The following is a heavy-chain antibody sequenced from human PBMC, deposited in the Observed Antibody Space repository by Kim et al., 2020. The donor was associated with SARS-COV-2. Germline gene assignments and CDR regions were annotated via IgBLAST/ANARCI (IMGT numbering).Heavy chain of an antibody. Sequence: GGSLRLSCSASGFTFSSYAMHWVRQAPGKGLEYVSAISSNGGSTYYADSVKGRFTISRDNSKNTLYLQMSSLRAEDTAVYYCVKGGELDYYDSSGYYSAWGAFDIWGQATMVTVSS. D-gene: IGHD3-22*01. J-gene: IGHJ3*02. CDR1: GFTFSSYA. V-gene: IGHV3-64D*06. CDR3: VKGGELDYYDSSGYYSAWGAFDI. CDR2: ISSNGGST.